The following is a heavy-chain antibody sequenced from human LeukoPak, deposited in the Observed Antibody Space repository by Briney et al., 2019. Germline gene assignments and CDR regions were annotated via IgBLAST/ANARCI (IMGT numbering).Heavy chain of an antibody. V-gene: IGHV4-38-2*01. CDR1: GYSISSGYY. CDR3: ARVVVAATWPFDI. CDR2: IYHSGST. D-gene: IGHD2-15*01. Sequence: KPSETLSLTCAVSGYSISSGYYWGWIRQPPGQGLEWIGSIYHSGSTYYNPSLKSRVTISVDTPKNQFSLKLSSVTAADTAVYYCARVVVAATWPFDIWGQGTMVTVSS. J-gene: IGHJ3*02.